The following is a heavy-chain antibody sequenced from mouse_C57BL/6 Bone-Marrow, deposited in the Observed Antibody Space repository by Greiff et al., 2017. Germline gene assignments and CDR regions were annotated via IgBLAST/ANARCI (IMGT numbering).Heavy chain of an antibody. CDR3: ASPLLLRSSWFAY. CDR1: GFTFSSYA. CDR2: ISDGGSYT. D-gene: IGHD1-1*01. V-gene: IGHV5-4*01. J-gene: IGHJ3*01. Sequence: EVQVVESGGGLVKPGGSLKLSCAASGFTFSSYAMSWVRQTPEKRLEWVATISDGGSYTYYPDNVKGRFTISRDNAKNNLYLQMSHLKSEDTAMYYCASPLLLRSSWFAYWGKGTLVTVSA.